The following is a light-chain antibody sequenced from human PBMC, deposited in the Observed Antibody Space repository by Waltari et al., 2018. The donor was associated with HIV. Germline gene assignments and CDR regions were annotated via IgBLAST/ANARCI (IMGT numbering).Light chain of an antibody. CDR3: LHYKYYPFT. CDR1: QSITSS. J-gene: IGKJ3*01. CDR2: GAS. V-gene: IGKV1-5*03. Sequence: DTQMTQSPSTLSASIGDRVTISCRASQSITSSLTWYQQKPGKAPKLLVYGASTLPSGVPSKFSGSGSGTEFTLTISSLQPYDFATYYCLHYKYYPFTFGPGTKVDIK.